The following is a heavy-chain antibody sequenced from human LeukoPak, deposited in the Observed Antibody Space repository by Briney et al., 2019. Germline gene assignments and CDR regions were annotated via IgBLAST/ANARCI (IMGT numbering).Heavy chain of an antibody. CDR2: ISMNGGST. CDR1: GFTFDDYG. Sequence: GGSLRLSCAASGFTFDDYGMSWVRQVPGKGLEWVSGISMNGGSTGYADSVKGRFTISRDNAKNSLYLQMNSLRAEDTALYYCAKDIQARGGYYYGMDVWGQGTTVTVSS. CDR3: AKDIQARGGYYYGMDV. D-gene: IGHD3-10*01. V-gene: IGHV3-20*04. J-gene: IGHJ6*02.